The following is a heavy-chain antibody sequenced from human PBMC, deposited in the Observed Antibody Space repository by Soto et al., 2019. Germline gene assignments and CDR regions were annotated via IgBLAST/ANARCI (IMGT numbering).Heavy chain of an antibody. V-gene: IGHV1-18*01. CDR2: ISAYNGNT. CDR3: ARGPQSHYCSGGSCYGY. Sequence: QVPLVQSGAEVKKPGASVKVSCKASGYTFTSYGIIWVRQAPGQGLEWMGWISAYNGNTNYAQKLQGRVTMTTDTSTSTAYIELRSLRSDDTAVFYCARGPQSHYCSGGSCYGYWGQGTLVTVSS. J-gene: IGHJ4*02. CDR1: GYTFTSYG. D-gene: IGHD2-15*01.